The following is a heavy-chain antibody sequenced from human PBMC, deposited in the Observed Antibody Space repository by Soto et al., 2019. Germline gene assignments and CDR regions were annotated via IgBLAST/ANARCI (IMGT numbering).Heavy chain of an antibody. D-gene: IGHD4-17*01. CDR3: ARVKTVPTAYYFDY. CDR1: GFTFSDHY. J-gene: IGHJ4*02. CDR2: TRNKANSFTT. V-gene: IGHV3-72*01. Sequence: VQLVESGGGLVQPGGSLRLSCAAYGFTFSDHYIDWVRQAPGKGLEWVGRTRNKANSFTTAYAAPVKGRFTISRDDSRNSLYLQMNSLRTDDTAVYYCARVKTVPTAYYFDYWGLGALVTVSS.